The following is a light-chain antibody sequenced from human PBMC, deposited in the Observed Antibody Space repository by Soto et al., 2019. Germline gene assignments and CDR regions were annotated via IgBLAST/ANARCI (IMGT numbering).Light chain of an antibody. Sequence: QSALTQPASVSGSPGQSSTISCTGTSSDVGGYNYVSWYQQHPGKAPKLMIYDVRNRPSGVSNRFSGSKSVNTASLTISGLQAEDEADYYCSSYTTISTYVFGTGTKVTVL. V-gene: IGLV2-14*01. CDR2: DVR. CDR3: SSYTTISTYV. CDR1: SSDVGGYNY. J-gene: IGLJ1*01.